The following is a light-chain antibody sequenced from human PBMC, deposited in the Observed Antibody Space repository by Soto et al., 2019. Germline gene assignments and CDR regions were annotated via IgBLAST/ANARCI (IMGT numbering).Light chain of an antibody. CDR2: GAS. V-gene: IGKV3-15*01. CDR1: QSVSSN. CDR3: QQYNNWPPYT. Sequence: EVVMTQSPATLSVSPGERATLSCRASQSVSSNLAWYQQKPGLPPRLLIYGASTRATGIPARFSGSRSGTEFTLTITSLQSEDFAVYYYQQYNNWPPYTFGQGTKLEIK. J-gene: IGKJ2*01.